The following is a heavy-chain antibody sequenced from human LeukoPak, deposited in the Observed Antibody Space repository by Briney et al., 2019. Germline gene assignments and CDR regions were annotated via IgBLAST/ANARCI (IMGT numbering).Heavy chain of an antibody. Sequence: SVKVSCKASGGTFSSYAISWVRQAPGQGLEWMGGIIPIFGTANYAQKFQGRVTITADESTSTAYMELSSLRSEDAAVYYCAREMTTVTSGFDYWGQGTLVTVSS. V-gene: IGHV1-69*13. CDR1: GGTFSSYA. CDR3: AREMTTVTSGFDY. CDR2: IIPIFGTA. D-gene: IGHD4-17*01. J-gene: IGHJ4*02.